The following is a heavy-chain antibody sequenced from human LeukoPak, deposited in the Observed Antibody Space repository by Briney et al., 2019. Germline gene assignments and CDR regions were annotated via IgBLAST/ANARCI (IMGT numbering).Heavy chain of an antibody. CDR2: IIPIFGTA. D-gene: IGHD3-10*01. Sequence: ASVTVSFKASGGTFISYAISWVRQAPGQGLEWMGGIIPIFGTANYAQKFQGRVTITADESTSTAYMELSSLRSEDTAVYYCARDGSYGSGSSNWFDPWGQGTLVTVSS. J-gene: IGHJ5*02. CDR3: ARDGSYGSGSSNWFDP. CDR1: GGTFISYA. V-gene: IGHV1-69*01.